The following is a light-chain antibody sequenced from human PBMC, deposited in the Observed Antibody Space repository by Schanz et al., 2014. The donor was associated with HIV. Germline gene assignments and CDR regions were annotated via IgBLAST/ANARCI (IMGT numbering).Light chain of an antibody. CDR2: DVT. CDR3: SSYTSSSSVV. Sequence: QSALTQPASVSGSPGQSITISCTGTSSDVGGYKYVSWYQQHPGQAPKLLIYDVTYRPSGVSNRFSGSKSGNTASLTISGLQAEDEADYYCSSYTSSSSVVFGGGTKLTVL. V-gene: IGLV2-14*01. CDR1: SSDVGGYKY. J-gene: IGLJ2*01.